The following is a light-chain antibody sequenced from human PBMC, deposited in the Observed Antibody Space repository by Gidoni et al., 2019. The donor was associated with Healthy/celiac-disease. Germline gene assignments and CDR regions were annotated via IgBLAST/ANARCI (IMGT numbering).Light chain of an antibody. J-gene: IGLJ2*01. CDR2: EVS. Sequence: QSALTQPASVSGSPGQSSTISCTGTSSDVGGYNYVSWYQQHPGKAPQLIIYEVSNRPSGVSYRFSGSKSGNTASLTISGLQAEDEADYYCSSYTSSSTLGFGGGTKLTVL. CDR1: SSDVGGYNY. V-gene: IGLV2-14*01. CDR3: SSYTSSSTLG.